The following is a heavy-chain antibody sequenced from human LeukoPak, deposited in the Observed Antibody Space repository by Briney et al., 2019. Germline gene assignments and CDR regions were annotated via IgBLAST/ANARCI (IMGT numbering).Heavy chain of an antibody. CDR3: ARDLGYSYGRHRYNWFDP. D-gene: IGHD5-18*01. CDR2: ISAYNGNT. J-gene: IGHJ5*02. V-gene: IGHV1-18*01. Sequence: ASVKVSCKASGYTFTSYGISWVRQAPGQGLEWMGWISAYNGNTNYAQKLQGRVTMATDTSTSTAYMELRSLRSDDTAVYYCARDLGYSYGRHRYNWFDPWGQGTLVTVSS. CDR1: GYTFTSYG.